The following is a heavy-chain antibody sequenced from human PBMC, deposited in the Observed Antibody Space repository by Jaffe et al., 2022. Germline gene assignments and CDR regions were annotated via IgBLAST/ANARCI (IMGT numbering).Heavy chain of an antibody. D-gene: IGHD5-12*01. Sequence: QVQLQESGPGLVKPSETLSLTCTVSGGSISSYYWSWIRQPPGKGLEWIGYIYYSGSTNYNPSLKSRVTISVDTSKNQFSLKLSSVTAADTAVYYCAREGVATRPTYYYYYYMDVWGKGTTVTVSS. V-gene: IGHV4-59*01. J-gene: IGHJ6*03. CDR2: IYYSGST. CDR1: GGSISSYY. CDR3: AREGVATRPTYYYYYYMDV.